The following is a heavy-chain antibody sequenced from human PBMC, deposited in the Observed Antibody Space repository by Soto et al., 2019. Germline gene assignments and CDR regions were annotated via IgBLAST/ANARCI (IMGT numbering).Heavy chain of an antibody. D-gene: IGHD2-21*02. CDR1: GLSFSSYA. V-gene: IGHV3-23*01. CDR3: AKDKDRGGDNYLPFDY. J-gene: IGHJ4*02. CDR2: ISGSGDAT. Sequence: EVQLLESGGGLVQPGGSLRLSCAASGLSFSSYAMSWVRQAPGKGLEWVSSISGSGDATYYTNSVKGRFSISRDNSKNTLSLQMNSLRVEDTAFYYCAKDKDRGGDNYLPFDYWGQGALVTVSS.